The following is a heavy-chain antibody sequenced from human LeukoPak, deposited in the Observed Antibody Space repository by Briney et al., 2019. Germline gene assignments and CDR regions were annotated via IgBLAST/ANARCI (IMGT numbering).Heavy chain of an antibody. J-gene: IGHJ3*01. Sequence: SETLSLTCTVSGGSITMYYWNWIRQPPGKGLEWIGHRYYSGETNYNPSLKSRVAISVDTSKNQFSRKVNSVTAADTAVYYCVGDKSFFGEAVWSQGTMVTVSS. CDR2: RYYSGET. CDR3: VGDKSFFGEAV. CDR1: GGSITMYY. D-gene: IGHD3-10*01. V-gene: IGHV4-59*12.